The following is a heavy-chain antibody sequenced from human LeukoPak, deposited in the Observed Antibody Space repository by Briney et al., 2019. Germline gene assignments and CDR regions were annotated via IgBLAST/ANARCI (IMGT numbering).Heavy chain of an antibody. CDR2: INHSGST. J-gene: IGHJ6*03. CDR3: ARHGLVPHTGSYYYYYMDV. Sequence: PSETLSLTCTVSGYSISSGYYWGWIRQPPGKGLEWIGEINHSGSTNYNPSLKSRVTISVDTSKNQFSLKLSSVTAADTAVYYCARHGLVPHTGSYYYYYMDVWGKGTTVTISS. CDR1: GYSISSGYY. V-gene: IGHV4-38-2*02. D-gene: IGHD2-2*01.